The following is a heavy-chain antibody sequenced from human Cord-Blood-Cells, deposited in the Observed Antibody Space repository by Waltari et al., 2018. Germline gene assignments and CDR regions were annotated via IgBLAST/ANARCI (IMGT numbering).Heavy chain of an antibody. CDR3: AHSYSNYYYYYMDA. V-gene: IGHV2-5*01. CDR2: IYWNDDK. D-gene: IGHD4-4*01. Sequence: LALIYWNDDKRYSPSLKSRLTITKDTSKNQVVLTMTNMDPVDTATYYCAHSYSNYYYYYMDAWGKGTTVTVSS. J-gene: IGHJ6*03.